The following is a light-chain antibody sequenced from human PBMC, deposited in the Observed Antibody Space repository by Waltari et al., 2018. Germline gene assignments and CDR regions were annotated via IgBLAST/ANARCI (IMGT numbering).Light chain of an antibody. CDR1: SSDVGGYNY. V-gene: IGLV2-14*03. CDR3: SSYTSSSTLV. Sequence: QSALTQPASVSGSPGQSITISCTGTSSDVGGYNYDSCYQQHPGKAPKLLIYDVNNRPSGVSNRFSGSKSGNTASLTISGLQAEDEADYFCSSYTSSSTLVFGGGTKLTVL. J-gene: IGLJ2*01. CDR2: DVN.